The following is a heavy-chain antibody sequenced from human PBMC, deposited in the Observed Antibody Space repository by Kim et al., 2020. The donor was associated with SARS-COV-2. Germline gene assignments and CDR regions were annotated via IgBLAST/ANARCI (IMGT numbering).Heavy chain of an antibody. D-gene: IGHD3-10*01. CDR3: ARHGEGSGRGTNPHLYSYYYGMDV. Sequence: SETLSLTCTVSGGSISSSSYYWGWIRQPPGKGLEWIGSIYYSGSTYYNPSLKSRVTISVDTSKNQFSLKLSSVTAADTAVYYCARHGEGSGRGTNPHLYSYYYGMDVWGQGTTVTVSS. CDR1: GGSISSSSYY. V-gene: IGHV4-39*01. CDR2: IYYSGST. J-gene: IGHJ6*02.